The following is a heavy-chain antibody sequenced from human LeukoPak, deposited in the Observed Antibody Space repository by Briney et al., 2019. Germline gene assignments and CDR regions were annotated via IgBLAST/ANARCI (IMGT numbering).Heavy chain of an antibody. CDR3: ARGGSTFGVDP. CDR1: GGSFSGYY. V-gene: IGHV4-34*01. J-gene: IGHJ5*02. CDR2: INHSGST. Sequence: SETLFLNLAGQGGSFSGYYWSWNRQPPRKGPEWIGEINHSGSTNYNPSLKSRVTISVDTSKNQFSLKLSSVTAADTAVYYCARGGSTFGVDPWGQGTLVTVSS. D-gene: IGHD3-16*01.